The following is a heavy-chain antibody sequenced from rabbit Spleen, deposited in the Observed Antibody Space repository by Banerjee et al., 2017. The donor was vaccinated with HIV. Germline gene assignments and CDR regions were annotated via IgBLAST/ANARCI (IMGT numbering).Heavy chain of an antibody. CDR1: GFDFSRYY. CDR2: IDPVFGTT. V-gene: IGHV1S7*01. J-gene: IGHJ4*01. Sequence: QLKESGGGLVQPGGSLKLSCEASGFDFSRYYMCWVRQAPGKGLEWIGYIDPVFGTTHYASWVNGRFTISNDNAQNTLYLQMNSLTAAYTASYFCARDPYSYDDYGDYPFNLWGQGTPRHRL. CDR3: ARDPYSYDDYGDYPFNL. D-gene: IGHD2-1*01.